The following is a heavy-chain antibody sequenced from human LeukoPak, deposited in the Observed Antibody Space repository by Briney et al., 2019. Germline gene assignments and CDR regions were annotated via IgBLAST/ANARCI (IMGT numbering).Heavy chain of an antibody. V-gene: IGHV3-48*01. CDR2: ISGSSSTI. J-gene: IGHJ4*02. CDR3: ARDGGDDLN. D-gene: IGHD2-21*01. CDR1: GFTFSSYS. Sequence: PGGSLRLSCAASGFTFSSYSMNWVRQAPGKGLEWVSYISGSSSTIYYADSVKGRFTISRDNAKSSLYLQMNSLRAEDTAVYYCARDGGDDLNWGQGTLVTVSS.